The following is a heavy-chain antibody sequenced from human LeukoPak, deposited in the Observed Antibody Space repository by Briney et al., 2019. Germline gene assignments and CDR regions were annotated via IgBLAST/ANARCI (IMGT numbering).Heavy chain of an antibody. D-gene: IGHD5-18*01. CDR2: IYSGDRT. Sequence: GGSLRLVCAASGFSVNNLYMRWVRQAPGKGLEWVTVIYSGDRTYYADSVKGRFTISRDTSKNTVYLQMNSLRPEEPAVYYCARDGEYSYGYGFDYWGQGTLVTVSS. J-gene: IGHJ4*02. V-gene: IGHV3-66*01. CDR1: GFSVNNLY. CDR3: ARDGEYSYGYGFDY.